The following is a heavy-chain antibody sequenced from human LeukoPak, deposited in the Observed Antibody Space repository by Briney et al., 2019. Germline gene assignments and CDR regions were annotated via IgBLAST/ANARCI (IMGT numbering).Heavy chain of an antibody. D-gene: IGHD5-18*01. Sequence: PGGSLRLSCAASGFTFSSYAMSWVRQAPGKGLEWVSTISGSGGSTYYADSVKGRCTISRDNSKNTLYLQMNSLRAEDTAVYYCAKGRIQLYYYYGMDVWGQGTTVTVSS. CDR3: AKGRIQLYYYYGMDV. CDR2: ISGSGGST. CDR1: GFTFSSYA. J-gene: IGHJ6*02. V-gene: IGHV3-23*01.